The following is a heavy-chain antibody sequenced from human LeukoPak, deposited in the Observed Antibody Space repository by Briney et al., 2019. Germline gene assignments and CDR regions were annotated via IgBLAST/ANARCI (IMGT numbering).Heavy chain of an antibody. CDR2: IYTSGST. V-gene: IGHV4-61*02. CDR1: GGPISSGSYY. J-gene: IGHJ4*02. D-gene: IGHD3-22*01. CDR3: AREVWDYYDSSGSLDY. Sequence: SQTLSLTXTVSGGPISSGSYYWSWIRQPAGKGLEWIGRIYTSGSTNYNPSLKSRVTISVDTSKNQFSLKLSSVTAADTAVYYCAREVWDYYDSSGSLDYWGQGTLVTVSS.